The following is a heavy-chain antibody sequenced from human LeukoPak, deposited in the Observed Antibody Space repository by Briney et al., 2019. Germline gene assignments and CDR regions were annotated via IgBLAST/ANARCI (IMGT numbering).Heavy chain of an antibody. V-gene: IGHV4-4*07. Sequence: SETLSLTCTVSGGPISSYYWSWIRQPAGKGLEWIGRIYSSGSTNYNPSLKSRVTMSVDTSKNQFSLKLSSVTAADTAVYYCTRHSSSSFNFDYWGQGTLVTVSS. D-gene: IGHD6-13*01. J-gene: IGHJ4*02. CDR2: IYSSGST. CDR3: TRHSSSSFNFDY. CDR1: GGPISSYY.